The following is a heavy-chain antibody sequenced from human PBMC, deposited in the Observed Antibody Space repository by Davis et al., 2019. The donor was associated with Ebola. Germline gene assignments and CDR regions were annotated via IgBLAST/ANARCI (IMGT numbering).Heavy chain of an antibody. CDR1: GNSFASHW. D-gene: IGHD5-24*01. Sequence: PGGSLRLSCKDSGNSFASHWIGWVRQLPGKGLECMGIIFPGDSDTRYSPSFQGKVTISADKSISTAYLQWSSLKASDTAMYYCARGTDGYNPGGYFDSWGQGTLVTVSS. V-gene: IGHV5-51*01. CDR2: IFPGDSDT. J-gene: IGHJ4*02. CDR3: ARGTDGYNPGGYFDS.